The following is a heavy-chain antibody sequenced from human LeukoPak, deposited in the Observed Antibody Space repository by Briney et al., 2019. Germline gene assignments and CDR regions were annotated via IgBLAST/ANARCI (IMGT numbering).Heavy chain of an antibody. D-gene: IGHD2-2*01. CDR3: AKDPSGTRGWFDP. V-gene: IGHV4-4*07. CDR2: IYPTGST. J-gene: IGHJ5*02. CDR1: GGSITSNY. Sequence: SETLSLTCTVSGGSITSNYWSWIRQPAGKGLEWIGHIYPTGSTNYNPSLKSRVTMSVDTSKNQFSLKLTSVTPADTAVYYCAKDPSGTRGWFDPWGQGTLVTVSS.